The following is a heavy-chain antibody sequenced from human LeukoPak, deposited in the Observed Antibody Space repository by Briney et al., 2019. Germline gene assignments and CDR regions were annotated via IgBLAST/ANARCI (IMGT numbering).Heavy chain of an antibody. CDR1: GGTFSSYA. J-gene: IGHJ4*02. CDR2: IIPILGIA. D-gene: IGHD3-22*01. CDR3: ARGIIPHYYDSSGYLDY. Sequence: ASVKVSCKASGGTFSSYAISWVRQAPGQGLEWMGRIIPILGIANYAQKFQGRVTITADKSTSTAYMELSSLRSEDTAVYYCARGIIPHYYDSSGYLDYWGQGTLVTVSS. V-gene: IGHV1-69*04.